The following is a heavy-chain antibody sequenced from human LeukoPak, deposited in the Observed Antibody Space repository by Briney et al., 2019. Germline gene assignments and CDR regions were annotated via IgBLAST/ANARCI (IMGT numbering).Heavy chain of an antibody. CDR3: ASSHYDFWSGYHN. CDR2: INPNSGGT. J-gene: IGHJ4*02. D-gene: IGHD3-3*01. V-gene: IGHV1-2*02. CDR1: GYTVTCYY. Sequence: GASVKVSCKASGYTVTCYYMHWVRQAPGQGREWMGWINPNSGGTNYAQKFQGRVTMTRDTSISTTYMELSRLRSDDTAVYYCASSHYDFWSGYHNLGQGPLVTVSS.